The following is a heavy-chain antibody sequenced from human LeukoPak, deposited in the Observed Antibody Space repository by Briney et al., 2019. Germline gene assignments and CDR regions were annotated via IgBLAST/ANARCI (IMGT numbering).Heavy chain of an antibody. CDR1: GFDLHTYE. CDR3: ARGDPHADL. V-gene: IGHV3-48*03. CDR2: ITISGHTK. J-gene: IGHJ5*02. Sequence: TGGSLGLSCAASGFDLHTYEMNWVRQAPGKGLEWIADITISGHTKNYADSVKGRFTISRDSARTSLYLQMNSLRVEDTGVYFCARGDPHADLWGQGTLVTVSS.